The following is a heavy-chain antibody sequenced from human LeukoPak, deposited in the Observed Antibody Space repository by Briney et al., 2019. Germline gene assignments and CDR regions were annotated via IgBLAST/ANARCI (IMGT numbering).Heavy chain of an antibody. CDR3: ARDVGGGDTFDY. Sequence: GGSLRLSCAASVFTFSLYTMHWVRQAPGKGLGWVAVISYEGSDKYYADSVKGRFTTSRDNYKNPLFLQMNSLRAEDTAVYFCARDVGGGDTFDYWGQGTLVTVSS. CDR2: ISYEGSDK. V-gene: IGHV3-30*04. D-gene: IGHD2-21*02. J-gene: IGHJ4*02. CDR1: VFTFSLYT.